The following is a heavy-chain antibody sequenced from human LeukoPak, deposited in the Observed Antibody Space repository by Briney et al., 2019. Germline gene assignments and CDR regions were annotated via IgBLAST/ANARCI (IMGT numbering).Heavy chain of an antibody. CDR2: INHSGST. CDR3: ARGVGERYSSGWYSDRYYFDY. D-gene: IGHD6-19*01. Sequence: SETLSLTCAVYGGSFSGYYWSWIRQPPGKGLEWIGEINHSGSTNYNPSLKSRVTISVDTSKNQFSLKLSSATAADTAVYYCARGVGERYSSGWYSDRYYFDYWGQGTLVTVSS. CDR1: GGSFSGYY. J-gene: IGHJ4*02. V-gene: IGHV4-34*01.